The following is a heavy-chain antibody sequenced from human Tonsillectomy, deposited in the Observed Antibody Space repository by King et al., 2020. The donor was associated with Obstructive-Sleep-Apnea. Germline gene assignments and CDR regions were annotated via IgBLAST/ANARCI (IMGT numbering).Heavy chain of an antibody. CDR3: AIFYGNKDVDFDY. D-gene: IGHD4-17*01. CDR1: GYSFTNYW. Sequence: QLVQSGAEVKKPGESLKISCKGSGYSFTNYWIGWVRQMPGKGLEWRAIIQPGDSGTRYSPSLQGQVTISADKSIDTAYLQWSSLKASDTAMYYCAIFYGNKDVDFDYWGQGTLGTVSS. CDR2: IQPGDSGT. V-gene: IGHV5-51*01. J-gene: IGHJ4*02.